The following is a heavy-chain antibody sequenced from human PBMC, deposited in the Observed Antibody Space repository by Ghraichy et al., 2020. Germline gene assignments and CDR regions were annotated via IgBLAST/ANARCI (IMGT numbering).Heavy chain of an antibody. V-gene: IGHV1-69*04. D-gene: IGHD6-6*01. CDR1: GGTFSSYA. Sequence: SVKVSCKASGGTFSSYAISWVRQAPGQGLEWMGRIIPILGIANYAQKFQGRVTITADKSTSTAYMELSSLRSEDTAVYYCARGRSSSRAVNFDYWGQGTQVTVSS. CDR3: ARGRSSSRAVNFDY. CDR2: IIPILGIA. J-gene: IGHJ4*02.